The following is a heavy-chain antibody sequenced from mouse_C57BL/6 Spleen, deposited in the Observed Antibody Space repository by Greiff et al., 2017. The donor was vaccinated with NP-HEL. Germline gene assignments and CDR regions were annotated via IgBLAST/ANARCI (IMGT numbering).Heavy chain of an antibody. Sequence: EVQLQQSGPELVKPGASVKISCKASGYTFTDYYMNWVKQSHGKSLEWIGDINPNNGGTSYNQKFKGKATLTVDKSSSTAYMELRSLTSEDSAVYYCARLASTMITFDYWGQGTTLTVSS. CDR2: INPNNGGT. D-gene: IGHD2-4*01. V-gene: IGHV1-26*01. J-gene: IGHJ2*01. CDR1: GYTFTDYY. CDR3: ARLASTMITFDY.